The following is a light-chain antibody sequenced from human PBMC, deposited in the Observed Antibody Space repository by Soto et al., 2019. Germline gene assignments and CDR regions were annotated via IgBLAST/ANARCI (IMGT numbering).Light chain of an antibody. CDR2: VAS. CDR3: QQLNNYPRT. V-gene: IGKV1-5*01. CDR1: QSISTW. J-gene: IGKJ1*01. Sequence: DIQITHSPSTLSSSVGDRVTIPCRASQSISTWLAWYQQKPGKAPKLLIYVASTLQSGVPSRFSGSGSGTEFTLTISSLQPEDFATYYCQQLNNYPRTFGQGTKVDNK.